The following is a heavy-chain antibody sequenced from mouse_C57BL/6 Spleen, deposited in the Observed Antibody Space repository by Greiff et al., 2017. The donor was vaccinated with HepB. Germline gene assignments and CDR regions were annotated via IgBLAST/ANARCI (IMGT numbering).Heavy chain of an antibody. Sequence: QVQLQQSGPELVKPGASVKISCKASGYAFSSSWMNWVKQRPVKGLEWIGRIYPGDGDTNYNGKFKGKATLTADKSSSTAYMQLSSLTSEDSAVYFCARDGGTTGIDYAMDYWGQGTSVTVSS. D-gene: IGHD1-1*01. V-gene: IGHV1-82*01. J-gene: IGHJ4*01. CDR2: IYPGDGDT. CDR3: ARDGGTTGIDYAMDY. CDR1: GYAFSSSW.